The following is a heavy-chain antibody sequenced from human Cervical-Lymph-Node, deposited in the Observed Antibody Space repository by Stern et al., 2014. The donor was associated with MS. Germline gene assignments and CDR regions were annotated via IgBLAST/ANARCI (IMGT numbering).Heavy chain of an antibody. CDR1: GGTFSNYG. J-gene: IGHJ4*02. Sequence: VQLVESGAEVKKPGSSVKVSCKASGGTFSNYGISWVRQAPGKGLGWMGGIIPIFGTANYAQKFQGRVTITADESTSTAYMELSSLRSEDTAVYYCAREFNYDTSGYYFYYWGQGTLVTVSS. CDR2: IIPIFGTA. D-gene: IGHD3-22*01. CDR3: AREFNYDTSGYYFYY. V-gene: IGHV1-69*01.